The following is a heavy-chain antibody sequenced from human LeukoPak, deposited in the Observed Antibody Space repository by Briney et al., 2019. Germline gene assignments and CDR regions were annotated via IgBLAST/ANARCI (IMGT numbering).Heavy chain of an antibody. CDR3: ARSNTGNAIMHLYYLDF. D-gene: IGHD2-8*01. V-gene: IGHV3-21*06. CDR1: GFVLWGYS. Sequence: GGSLRLSCAASGFVLWGYSMHGVRQAPGKGLEWVSYINSGSSYIRYADSLKGRFIISRDNAKNSLYLQMNSLRADDTAVYCGARSNTGNAIMHLYYLDFWGQGTLVTVSS. J-gene: IGHJ4*02. CDR2: INSGSSYI.